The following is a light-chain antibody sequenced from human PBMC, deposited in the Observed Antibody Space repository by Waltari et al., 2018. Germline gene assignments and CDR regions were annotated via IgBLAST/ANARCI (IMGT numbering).Light chain of an antibody. CDR3: QTGGHGTWV. CDR2: VNSDSSH. Sequence: QLVLTQSPSASASLGASVKLTCTLSSGHSSNVIAXHQQQPEKGPRFLMKVNSDSSHSKGDEVPDRFSGSSSGAERYLTISSLQSEDEADYYCQTGGHGTWVFGGGTKLTVL. CDR1: SGHSSNV. J-gene: IGLJ3*02. V-gene: IGLV4-69*02.